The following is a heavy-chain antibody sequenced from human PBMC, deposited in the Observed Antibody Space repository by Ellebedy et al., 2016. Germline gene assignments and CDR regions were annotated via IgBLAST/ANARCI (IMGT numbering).Heavy chain of an antibody. CDR1: GFTFSSYA. CDR2: ISGSGGST. Sequence: GESLKISXAASGFTFSSYAMSWVRQAPGKGLEWVSAISGSGGSTYYADSVKGRFTISRDNSKNTLYLQMNSLRAEDTAVYYCAKAYDVLLWFGELSVWGQGTLVTVSS. D-gene: IGHD3-10*01. CDR3: AKAYDVLLWFGELSV. V-gene: IGHV3-23*01. J-gene: IGHJ4*02.